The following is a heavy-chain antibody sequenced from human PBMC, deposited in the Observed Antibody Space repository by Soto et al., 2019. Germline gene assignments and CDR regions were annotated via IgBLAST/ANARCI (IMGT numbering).Heavy chain of an antibody. D-gene: IGHD1-26*01. CDR3: ARHGGEGSVQHYFDQ. CDR2: IYPGDSDS. J-gene: IGHJ4*02. CDR1: GYRFSDYW. Sequence: GESLKISCKGSGYRFSDYWIGWVRQMPGKGLEWMGIIYPGDSDSRYSPSFQGQVTISADKSISTAYLQWSSLKASDTAMYYCARHGGEGSVQHYFDQWGQGTLVTVSS. V-gene: IGHV5-51*01.